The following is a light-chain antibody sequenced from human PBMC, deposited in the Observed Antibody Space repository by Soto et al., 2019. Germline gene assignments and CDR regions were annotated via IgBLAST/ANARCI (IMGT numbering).Light chain of an antibody. J-gene: IGLJ1*01. Sequence: QSALTQPRSVSGSPGQSVTISCTGTSSDVGGYNYVSWYQQHPDKAPKLIIYDVNKRPSGVPDRFSGSKSANTASLTISGLQADDEADYYCCSYGGSYTYVFGTGTKLTVL. CDR1: SSDVGGYNY. CDR2: DVN. V-gene: IGLV2-11*01. CDR3: CSYGGSYTYV.